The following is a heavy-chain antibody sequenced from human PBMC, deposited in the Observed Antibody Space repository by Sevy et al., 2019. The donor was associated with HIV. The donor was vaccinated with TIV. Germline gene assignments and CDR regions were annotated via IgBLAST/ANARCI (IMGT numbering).Heavy chain of an antibody. D-gene: IGHD2-15*01. CDR2: INHSGGT. CDR3: ARHWPGSGCSHAFDI. CDR1: GGSFSGYY. V-gene: IGHV4-34*01. J-gene: IGHJ3*02. Sequence: SETLSLTCAVYGGSFSGYYWSWIRQPPGKGLEWIGEINHSGGTNYNPSLKSRVTISVDTSKNQFSLKLNSVTAADTAVFYCARHWPGSGCSHAFDIWGQGTLVTVSS.